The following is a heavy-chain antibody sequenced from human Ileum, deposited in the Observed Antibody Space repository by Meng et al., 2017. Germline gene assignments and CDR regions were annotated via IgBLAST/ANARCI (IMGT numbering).Heavy chain of an antibody. CDR1: GGSVSLAGYQ. Sequence: QVQLQASGPGLVRPSETLALIFTVSGGSVSLAGYQWGWIQQPPGKGLEWIGYASTNYNPSLKSRVTISLDTSRNQFSLSLSSVTAADTAVYYCARDHMGSLDYWGQGILVTVSS. J-gene: IGHJ4*02. CDR3: ARDHMGSLDY. D-gene: IGHD1-26*01. V-gene: IGHV4-61*08. CDR2: AST.